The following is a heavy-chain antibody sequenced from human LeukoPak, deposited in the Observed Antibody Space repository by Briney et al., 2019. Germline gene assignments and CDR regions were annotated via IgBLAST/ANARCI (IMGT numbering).Heavy chain of an antibody. V-gene: IGHV3-33*05. J-gene: IGHJ4*02. CDR1: GFIFSHYG. Sequence: GGSLRLSCGASGFIFSHYGMHRVRQATGKALEGVAVIQNDASTENFADSVQGRFTISRDNSKNTVFLQMNSLRVEDTAVYYCARDLSQIVWGGLDYGGQGTLVSVSS. D-gene: IGHD2-21*01. CDR3: ARDLSQIVWGGLDY. CDR2: IQNDASTE.